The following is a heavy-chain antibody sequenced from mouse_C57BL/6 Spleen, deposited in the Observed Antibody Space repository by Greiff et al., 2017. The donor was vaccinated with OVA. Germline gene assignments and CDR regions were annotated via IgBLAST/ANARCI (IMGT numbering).Heavy chain of an antibody. CDR2: ISYDGSN. D-gene: IGHD2-2*01. Sequence: EVKLQESGPGLVKPSQSLSLTCSVTGYSITSGYYWNWIRQFPGNKLEWMGYISYDGSNNYNPSLKNRISITRDTSKNQFFLKLNSVTTEDTATYYCAREGNGYRWFAYWGQGTLVTVSA. V-gene: IGHV3-6*01. CDR3: AREGNGYRWFAY. J-gene: IGHJ3*01. CDR1: GYSITSGYY.